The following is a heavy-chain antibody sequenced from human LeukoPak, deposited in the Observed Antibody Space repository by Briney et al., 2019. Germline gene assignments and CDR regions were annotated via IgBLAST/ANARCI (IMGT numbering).Heavy chain of an antibody. J-gene: IGHJ4*02. D-gene: IGHD1-1*01. CDR2: IYYSGST. Sequence: PSETLSLTCTVSGGSISSGGYCWGWIRQHPGKGLEWIGYIYYSGSTYYNPSLKRRVTISVATSTNQFSLKLSSVTAADTAVYYCARTALAQVEPLGDWGQGTLVTVSS. V-gene: IGHV4-31*03. CDR3: ARTALAQVEPLGD. CDR1: GGSISSGGYC.